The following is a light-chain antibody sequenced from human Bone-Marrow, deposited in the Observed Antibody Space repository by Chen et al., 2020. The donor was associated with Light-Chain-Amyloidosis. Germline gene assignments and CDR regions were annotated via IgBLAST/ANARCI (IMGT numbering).Light chain of an antibody. J-gene: IGKJ1*01. V-gene: IGKV1-39*01. Sequence: DIQMTQSPSSLSASVGDRVTITCRASQSSGRYLNWYQQKPGKAPKLLIYAASSLQSGVPSGFSGSGSGTDFTLTISSLQPEDFATYYCQQSYITPWTFGQGTKVEIK. CDR2: AAS. CDR1: QSSGRY. CDR3: QQSYITPWT.